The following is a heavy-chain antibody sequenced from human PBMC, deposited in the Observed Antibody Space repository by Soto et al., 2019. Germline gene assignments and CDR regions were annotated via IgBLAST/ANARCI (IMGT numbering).Heavy chain of an antibody. D-gene: IGHD6-13*01. CDR1: GFTFSSYA. J-gene: IGHJ4*02. CDR3: AKDFMYSSSWFPIVGATALDY. CDR2: ISGSGGST. Sequence: GGSLRLSCAASGFTFSSYAMSWVRQAPGKGLEWVSAISGSGGSTYYADSVKGRFTISRDNSKNTLYLQMNSLRAEDTAVYYCAKDFMYSSSWFPIVGATALDYWGQGTLVTVSS. V-gene: IGHV3-23*01.